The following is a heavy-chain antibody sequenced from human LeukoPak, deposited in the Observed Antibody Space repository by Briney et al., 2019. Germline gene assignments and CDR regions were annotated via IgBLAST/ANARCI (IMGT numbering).Heavy chain of an antibody. CDR1: GFTFSSYD. J-gene: IGHJ4*02. Sequence: PGGSLRLSCAASGFTFSSYDMHWVRQATGKGLEWVSAIGTAGDTYYPGSVKGRFTISRENAKNSLYLQMNSLRAGDTAVYYCARADLRGALDYWGQGTLVTVSS. CDR2: IGTAGDT. CDR3: ARADLRGALDY. D-gene: IGHD3-10*01. V-gene: IGHV3-13*01.